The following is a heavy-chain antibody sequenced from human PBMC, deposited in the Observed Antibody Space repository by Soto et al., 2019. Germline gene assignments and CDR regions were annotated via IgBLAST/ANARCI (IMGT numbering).Heavy chain of an antibody. J-gene: IGHJ6*02. V-gene: IGHV4-59*01. CDR1: GGSISSYY. D-gene: IGHD3-3*01. Sequence: PSETLSLTCTVSGGSISSYYWSWIRQPPGKGLEWIGYIYYSGSTNYNPSLKSRVTISVDTSKNQFSLKLSSVTAADTAVYYFARVNYDFWSGYWPYYYYGMDVWGQGTTVTVSS. CDR2: IYYSGST. CDR3: ARVNYDFWSGYWPYYYYGMDV.